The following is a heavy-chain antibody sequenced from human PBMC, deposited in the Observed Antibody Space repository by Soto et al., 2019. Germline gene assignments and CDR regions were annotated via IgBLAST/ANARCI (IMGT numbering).Heavy chain of an antibody. J-gene: IGHJ4*02. CDR2: IYYSGST. CDR3: ARRKFMITFGGNPAGYYFDY. D-gene: IGHD3-16*01. V-gene: IGHV4-59*08. Sequence: SETLSLTCTVSGGSISSYYWSWIRQPPGKGLEWIGYIYYSGSTNYNPSLKSRVTISVDTSKNQFSLKLSSVTAADTAVYYCARRKFMITFGGNPAGYYFDYWGQGTLVTVSS. CDR1: GGSISSYY.